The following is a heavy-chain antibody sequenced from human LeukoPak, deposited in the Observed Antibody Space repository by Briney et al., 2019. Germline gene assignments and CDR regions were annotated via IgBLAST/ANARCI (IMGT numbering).Heavy chain of an antibody. CDR2: IFYSGST. V-gene: IGHV4-34*12. CDR3: AKSNGYGLIDI. Sequence: SETLSLTCAVYGGSFSGYYWGWLRQPPGKGLEWIGNIFYSGSTYYGPSLKSRLTISLDTSRNQFSLKLNSVTAADTAVYYCAKSNGYGLIDIWGQGTMVTVSS. D-gene: IGHD3-10*01. J-gene: IGHJ3*02. CDR1: GGSFSGYY.